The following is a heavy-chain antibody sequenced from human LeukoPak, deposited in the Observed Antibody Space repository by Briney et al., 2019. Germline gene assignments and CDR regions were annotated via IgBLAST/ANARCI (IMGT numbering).Heavy chain of an antibody. V-gene: IGHV4-38-2*01. Sequence: SETLSLTWAVSGYSISNGYHWGWIRQPPGKGLEWIGSIYRSGSTYYNPSLKSRVTISVDTSKNHFSLRLSSVTAADTAVYYCARVNWIRDYRSQGTLVTVSS. CDR3: ARVNWIRDY. CDR2: IYRSGST. CDR1: GYSISNGYH. J-gene: IGHJ4*02. D-gene: IGHD1-20*01.